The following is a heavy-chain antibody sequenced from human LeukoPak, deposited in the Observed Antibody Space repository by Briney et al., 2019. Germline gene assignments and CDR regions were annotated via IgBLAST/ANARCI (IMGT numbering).Heavy chain of an antibody. J-gene: IGHJ4*02. V-gene: IGHV3-21*01. Sequence: GGSLRLSCAASGFTFSDHAMTWVRQAPGKGLEWVSSISSSSSYIYYADSVKGRFTISRDNAKNSLYLQMNSLRAEDTAVYYCASGEMATPRADYWGQGTLVTVSS. CDR2: ISSSSSYI. D-gene: IGHD5-24*01. CDR1: GFTFSDHA. CDR3: ASGEMATPRADY.